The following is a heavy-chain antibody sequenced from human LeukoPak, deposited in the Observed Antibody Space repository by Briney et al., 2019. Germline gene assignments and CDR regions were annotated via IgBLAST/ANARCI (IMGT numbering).Heavy chain of an antibody. Sequence: PSQTLSLTCNVFGGTISSGDYYWSWIRQPPEKGLEWVGYISYIGSTYYNPSLKSRVAMSIDKSKNQFSLKLTSVTAADTAVYYCARVWTVAGNRWFDPWGQGTLVTVPS. D-gene: IGHD6-19*01. V-gene: IGHV4-30-4*01. CDR3: ARVWTVAGNRWFDP. J-gene: IGHJ5*02. CDR2: ISYIGST. CDR1: GGTISSGDYY.